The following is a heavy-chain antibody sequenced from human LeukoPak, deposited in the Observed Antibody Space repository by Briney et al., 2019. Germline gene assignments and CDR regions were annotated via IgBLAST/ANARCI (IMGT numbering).Heavy chain of an antibody. V-gene: IGHV3-21*01. J-gene: IGHJ6*04. CDR2: ISRDSALL. CDR1: GFTFSAYD. CDR3: ARDDASTARASGMDV. Sequence: GGSLRLSCAASGFTFSAYDMNWVRQAPGKGLEWVSYISRDSALLYYADSVKGRLTISRDNAKNSLYLQMESLRGEDTAVYYCARDDASTARASGMDVWGIGTTVTVSS. D-gene: IGHD6-6*01.